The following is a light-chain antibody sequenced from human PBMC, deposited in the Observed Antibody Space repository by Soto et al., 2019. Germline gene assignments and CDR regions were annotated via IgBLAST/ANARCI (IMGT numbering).Light chain of an antibody. CDR2: DAS. CDR1: QGISSW. CDR3: LQHNSYPWT. Sequence: DIQMTQSPSSVSASVGDRVTITCRASQGISSWLAWYQQKPEKAPKLVIYDASSLQSGVPSRFSGSVSGTDFTLTISSLQPEDFATYYCLQHNSYPWTFGQGTKVEIK. J-gene: IGKJ1*01. V-gene: IGKV1D-16*01.